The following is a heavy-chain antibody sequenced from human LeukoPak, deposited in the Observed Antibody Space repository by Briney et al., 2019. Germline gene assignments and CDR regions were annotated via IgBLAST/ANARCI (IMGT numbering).Heavy chain of an antibody. CDR1: GFTFSSYA. CDR2: ISGSDGTT. CDR3: AKSLLSNLWIYFDY. D-gene: IGHD3-3*01. V-gene: IGHV3-23*01. J-gene: IGHJ4*02. Sequence: GGSLSLSCATSGFTFSSYAMSWVRQAPGKGLGWVSGISGSDGTTYYPVYVRGRFTVYRDNSKNTLYLKIDSLRAEDIDIYYCAKSLLSNLWIYFDYWGQGNLVTVSS.